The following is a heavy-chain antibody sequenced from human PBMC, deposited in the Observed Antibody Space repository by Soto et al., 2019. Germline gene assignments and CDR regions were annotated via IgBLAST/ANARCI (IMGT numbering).Heavy chain of an antibody. Sequence: GGSLRLSCAASGFTFSSYAMHWVRQAPGKGLEWVAVISYDGSNKYYADSVKGRFTISRDNSKNTLYLQMNSLRAEDTAVYYCARDFVGGIGPRSYRSGWPRPAYFDYWGQGTLVTVSS. J-gene: IGHJ4*02. CDR1: GFTFSSYA. CDR3: ARDFVGGIGPRSYRSGWPRPAYFDY. V-gene: IGHV3-30-3*01. D-gene: IGHD6-19*01. CDR2: ISYDGSNK.